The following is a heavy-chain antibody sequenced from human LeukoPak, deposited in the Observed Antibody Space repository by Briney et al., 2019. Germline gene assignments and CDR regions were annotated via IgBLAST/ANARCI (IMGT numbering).Heavy chain of an antibody. Sequence: GASVKVSCKASGGTFSSYAIGWVRQAPGQGFEWMGWISGYSGNTDYAQKFQGRVTMTTDTSTSTAHMELRSLRSDDTAVYYCARGCSRTSCYLLDYWGQGTLVTVSS. J-gene: IGHJ4*02. CDR3: ARGCSRTSCYLLDY. V-gene: IGHV1-18*01. D-gene: IGHD2-2*01. CDR2: ISGYSGNT. CDR1: GGTFSSYA.